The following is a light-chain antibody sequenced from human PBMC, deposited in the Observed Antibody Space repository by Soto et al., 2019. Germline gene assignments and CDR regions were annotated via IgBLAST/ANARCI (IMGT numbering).Light chain of an antibody. J-gene: IGLJ1*01. Sequence: QSVLTQPASVSGSPGQSITISCTGTSSDVGGYNYVSWYQQHPGKAPKLMIYEVSNRPSGVSNRFSGSKSGNTAPLTISGLQAEDEADYYCSSYTSSLYVFGTGTKVTVL. V-gene: IGLV2-14*01. CDR3: SSYTSSLYV. CDR2: EVS. CDR1: SSDVGGYNY.